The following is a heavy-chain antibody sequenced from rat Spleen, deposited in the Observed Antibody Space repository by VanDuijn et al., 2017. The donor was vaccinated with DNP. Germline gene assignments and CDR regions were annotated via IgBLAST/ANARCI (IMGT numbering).Heavy chain of an antibody. Sequence: EVQLVETGGDLVQSGRSLKLSCAASGFTFSYYGMAWVRQAPKKGLEWVTTISTGGGTTYYRDSVKGRFTISRDDAKSTLYLQRDSLRSEDTATYYCARYDGSYYYGGYFDFWGPGTMVTVSS. V-gene: IGHV5S13*01. CDR3: ARYDGSYYYGGYFDF. D-gene: IGHD1-12*02. CDR1: GFTFSYYG. J-gene: IGHJ1*01. CDR2: ISTGGGTT.